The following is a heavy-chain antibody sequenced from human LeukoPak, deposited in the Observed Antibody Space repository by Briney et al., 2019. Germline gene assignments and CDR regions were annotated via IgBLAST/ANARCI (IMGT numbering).Heavy chain of an antibody. J-gene: IGHJ4*02. CDR1: GFTFTSYW. Sequence: PGGSLRLSCAASGFTFTSYWMSWVRQAPGKGLKWVANIKQDGNERYYVDSVKGRFTISRDNAKNSLYLQMNSLRADDTGVYYCAGSGWQVYFDYWGQGTLVTVSS. V-gene: IGHV3-7*01. CDR2: IKQDGNER. D-gene: IGHD6-19*01. CDR3: AGSGWQVYFDY.